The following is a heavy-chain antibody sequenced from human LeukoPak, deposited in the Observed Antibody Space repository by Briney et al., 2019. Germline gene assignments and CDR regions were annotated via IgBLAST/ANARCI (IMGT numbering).Heavy chain of an antibody. CDR3: ATGDPESGIYAFEI. Sequence: GGSLRLSCAASGFTFSNAWMSWVRQAPGKGLEWVGRIKSKTDGGTTTYTAPVKGRFTISRDDSKNTLYLQMNSLKPEDTALYYCATGDPESGIYAFEIWGQGTVVTVSS. V-gene: IGHV3-15*01. CDR1: GFTFSNAW. D-gene: IGHD3-10*01. J-gene: IGHJ3*02. CDR2: IKSKTDGGTT.